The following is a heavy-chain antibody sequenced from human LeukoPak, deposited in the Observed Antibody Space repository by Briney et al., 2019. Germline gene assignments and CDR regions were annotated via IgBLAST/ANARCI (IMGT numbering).Heavy chain of an antibody. CDR2: MNPHSGQT. CDR1: GYTLTELS. D-gene: IGHD6-19*01. V-gene: IGHV1-2*02. CDR3: ARKKVAVVATYDF. Sequence: ASVKVSCKVSGYTLTELSMHWVRQAPGKGLEWMGWMNPHSGQTHSAKKFQGRVTMTRDTSINTDYMELTSLKSDDTAVYYCARKKVAVVATYDFWGQGTLVTVSS. J-gene: IGHJ4*02.